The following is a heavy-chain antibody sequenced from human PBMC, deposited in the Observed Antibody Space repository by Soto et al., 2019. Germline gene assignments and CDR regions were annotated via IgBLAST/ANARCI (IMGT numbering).Heavy chain of an antibody. CDR2: ISNTGGST. CDR1: GLTFSSHA. D-gene: IGHD2-21*01. CDR3: AEGLGSLPY. V-gene: IGHV3-23*01. J-gene: IGHJ4*02. Sequence: GGSLRLSCAASGLTFSSHAVSWVRQAPGKGLEWVSVISNTGGSTYYGDSVKGRFTVSRDSSNSTVYLQMNSLRAEDTAVYYCAEGLGSLPYWGQGTLVTVSS.